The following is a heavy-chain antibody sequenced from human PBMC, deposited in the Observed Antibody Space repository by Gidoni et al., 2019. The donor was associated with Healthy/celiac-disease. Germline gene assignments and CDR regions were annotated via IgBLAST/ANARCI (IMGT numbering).Heavy chain of an antibody. D-gene: IGHD4-17*01. CDR3: ATGLPTVVTKPHTQSNFDY. CDR1: GYPLTELS. CDR2: FDPEDGET. V-gene: IGHV1-24*01. J-gene: IGHJ4*02. Sequence: QVQLVQSGAEVKKPGASVTVSCKVSGYPLTELSMHWVPQAPGKGLEWMGGFDPEDGETIYAQKFQGRVTMTEDTSTDTAYMELSSLRSEDTAVYYCATGLPTVVTKPHTQSNFDYWGQGTLVTVSS.